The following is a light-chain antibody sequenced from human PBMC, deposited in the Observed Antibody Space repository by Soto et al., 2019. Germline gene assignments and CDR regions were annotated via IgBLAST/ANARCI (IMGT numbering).Light chain of an antibody. J-gene: IGKJ2*01. CDR2: GAS. CDR3: QQYNIYYT. Sequence: EIVMTQSPATLSVSPGERATLSCRASQSVGSDLAWYQQKPGQAPRLLIYGASTRDTGVPARFSGSGSGTEFTLTVGSLQSEDFAVYYCQQYNIYYTFGQGTKLEIK. V-gene: IGKV3-15*01. CDR1: QSVGSD.